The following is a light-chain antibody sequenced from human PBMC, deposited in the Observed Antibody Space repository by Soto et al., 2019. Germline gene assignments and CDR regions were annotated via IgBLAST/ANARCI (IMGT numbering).Light chain of an antibody. J-gene: IGKJ2*01. V-gene: IGKV3-20*01. CDR2: GAS. CDR1: QSVSSTY. Sequence: EIVLTQSPGTLSLSPGERATLSCRTSQSVSSTYLAWYQQRPGQAPSLLIYGASSRATGIPDRFSGSVSGTDFTLTISRLEPEDFAVYYCQLYGSSPPMYTFGQGTKLELK. CDR3: QLYGSSPPMYT.